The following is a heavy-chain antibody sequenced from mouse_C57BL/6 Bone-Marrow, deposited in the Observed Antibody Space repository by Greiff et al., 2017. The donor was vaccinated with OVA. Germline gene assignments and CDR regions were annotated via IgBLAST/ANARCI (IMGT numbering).Heavy chain of an antibody. CDR1: GYAFSSYW. CDR3: ARNTDYDSPYFDY. D-gene: IGHD1-1*01. J-gene: IGHJ2*01. V-gene: IGHV1-82*01. CDR2: IYPGDGDT. Sequence: QVQLQQSGPELVKPGASVKISCKASGYAFSSYWMNWVKQRPGKGLEWIGVIYPGDGDTNYNGKFKGKATLTADKSSSTAYLQLSSLTSEDSAVYFCARNTDYDSPYFDYWGQGTTLTVSS.